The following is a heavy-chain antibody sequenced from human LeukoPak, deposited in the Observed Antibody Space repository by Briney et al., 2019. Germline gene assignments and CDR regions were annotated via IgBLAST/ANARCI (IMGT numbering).Heavy chain of an antibody. CDR3: VRFAAGPDPYYP. D-gene: IGHD6-25*01. CDR1: GYTLTELS. Sequence: ASVKVSFKVFGYTLTELSLHWVRQAPGKGLEWMGGFDPEDGETIYAQKFQGRVAMTEDASTDTAYMELNNLRSEDTAVYYCVRFAAGPDPYYPWGQGTLVTVSS. V-gene: IGHV1-24*01. CDR2: FDPEDGET. J-gene: IGHJ5*02.